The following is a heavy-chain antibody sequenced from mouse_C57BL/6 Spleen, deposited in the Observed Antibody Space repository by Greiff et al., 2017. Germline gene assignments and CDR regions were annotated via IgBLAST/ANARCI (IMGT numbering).Heavy chain of an antibody. J-gene: IGHJ3*01. D-gene: IGHD2-4*01. CDR3: ASSYDYPLAY. CDR2: IYPGDGDT. Sequence: VHLVESGPELVKPGASVKISCKASGYAFSSSWMNWVKQRPGKGLEWIGRIYPGDGDTNYNGKFKGKATLTADKSSSTAYMQLSSLTSEDSAVXYCASSYDYPLAYWGQGTLVTVSA. CDR1: GYAFSSSW. V-gene: IGHV1-82*01.